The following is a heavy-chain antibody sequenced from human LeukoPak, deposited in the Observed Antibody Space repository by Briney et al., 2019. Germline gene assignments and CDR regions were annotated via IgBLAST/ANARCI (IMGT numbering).Heavy chain of an antibody. V-gene: IGHV4-59*08. J-gene: IGHJ4*02. Sequence: SETLSLTCTVSGGSISSYYWSWLRQPPGKGLEWIGYIYYSGSTNYNPSLKSRVTLSVDTSKNQFSLKVSSVTAADTAVYYCARGGSYFDHWGQGTLVTVSS. CDR1: GGSISSYY. CDR2: IYYSGST. CDR3: ARGGSYFDH. D-gene: IGHD1-26*01.